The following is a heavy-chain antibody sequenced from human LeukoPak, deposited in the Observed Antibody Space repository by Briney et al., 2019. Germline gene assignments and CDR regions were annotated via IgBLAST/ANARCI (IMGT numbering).Heavy chain of an antibody. V-gene: IGHV3-23*01. CDR2: IGGSGGST. CDR1: GFTFSSYA. J-gene: IGHJ4*02. D-gene: IGHD2-2*01. CDR3: AKNRGSSITSCFDY. Sequence: AGGSLRLSCTTSGFTFSSYAMSWVRQAPGKGLEWVSSIGGSGGSTYYADSVKGRFTISRDNSKNTLYLQMNSLRAEDTAVYYCAKNRGSSITSCFDYWGQGTLVTVSP.